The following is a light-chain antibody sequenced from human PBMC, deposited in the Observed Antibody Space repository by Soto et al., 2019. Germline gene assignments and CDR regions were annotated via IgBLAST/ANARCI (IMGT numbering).Light chain of an antibody. CDR1: QNVNSN. V-gene: IGKV3-15*01. J-gene: IGKJ1*01. CDR2: GAS. CDR3: QQYNNWPLT. Sequence: DIVMTQSPATLSVSPGERATLSCRASQNVNSNLAWYQQKPGQAPGLLIYGASSRASGIPARFSGSGSGTEFTLTISSLQSEDFAVYYCQQYNNWPLTFGQGTKVEIK.